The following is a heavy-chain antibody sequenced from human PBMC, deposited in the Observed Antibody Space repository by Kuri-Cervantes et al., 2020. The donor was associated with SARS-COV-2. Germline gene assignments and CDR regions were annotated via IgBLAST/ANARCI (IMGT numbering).Heavy chain of an antibody. CDR2: ISAYNGNT. D-gene: IGHD4-17*01. V-gene: IGHV1-18*01. Sequence: ASVTVSCKASGYTFTSYGISWVRQAPGQGLEWMGWISAYNGNTNYAQKLQGRVTMTTDTSTSTAYMEVRSLRSDDTAVYYCARALVYGDYESFDYWGQGTLVTVSS. CDR1: GYTFTSYG. J-gene: IGHJ4*02. CDR3: ARALVYGDYESFDY.